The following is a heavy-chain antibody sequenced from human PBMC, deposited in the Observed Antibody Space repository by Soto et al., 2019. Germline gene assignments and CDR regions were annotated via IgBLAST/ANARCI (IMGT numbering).Heavy chain of an antibody. Sequence: QVQLVQSGAEVKKPGASVKVSCKASGYTFTSYGISWVRQAPGQGLEWMGWISAYNGNTNYAQKLQGRVTMTTDTSTSTAYMELRSLRSDDTAVYYCGRVPRYNWNLYYYYYYYMDVWGKGTTVTVSS. V-gene: IGHV1-18*01. CDR3: GRVPRYNWNLYYYYYYYMDV. J-gene: IGHJ6*03. CDR2: ISAYNGNT. CDR1: GYTFTSYG. D-gene: IGHD1-20*01.